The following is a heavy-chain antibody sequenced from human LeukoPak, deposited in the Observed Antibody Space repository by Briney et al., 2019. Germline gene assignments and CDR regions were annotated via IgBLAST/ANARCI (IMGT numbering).Heavy chain of an antibody. D-gene: IGHD5-18*01. CDR3: ARGLARTSMVTRGGVRFDY. Sequence: SETLSLTCTVSGGSISSGSYYWSWIRQPPGKGLEWIGYIYYSGRTSYNPSLKSRVTISVDTSKNQFSLRLSSVTAADTAVYYCARGLARTSMVTRGGVRFDYWGQGTLVTVSS. V-gene: IGHV4-61*01. J-gene: IGHJ4*02. CDR2: IYYSGRT. CDR1: GGSISSGSYY.